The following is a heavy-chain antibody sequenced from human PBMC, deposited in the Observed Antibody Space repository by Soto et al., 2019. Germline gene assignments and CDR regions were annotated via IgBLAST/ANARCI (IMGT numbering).Heavy chain of an antibody. D-gene: IGHD2-2*01. CDR2: IYPGDSDT. CDR3: ARGIDIVVVPAASFDY. V-gene: IGHV5-51*01. J-gene: IGHJ4*02. Sequence: GESLKISCKGSGYSFTSYWIGWVRQMPGKGLEWMGIIYPGDSDTRYSPSFQGQVTISADKSISTAYLQWSSLKASDTAMYYCARGIDIVVVPAASFDYWGQGTLVTVSS. CDR1: GYSFTSYW.